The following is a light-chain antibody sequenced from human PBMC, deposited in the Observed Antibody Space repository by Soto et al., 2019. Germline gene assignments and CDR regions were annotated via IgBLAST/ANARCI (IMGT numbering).Light chain of an antibody. J-gene: IGLJ1*01. CDR3: SSYTSSSTHV. Sequence: QSALTQPASVSVSPGQSITISCTGTSGDGGGYNYVSWYQQHPGKDPKLMIYEVSNRPSGVSNRFSGSKSGNTASLTISGLQAEDEADYSCSSYTSSSTHVFGPGTKVTVL. V-gene: IGLV2-14*01. CDR1: SGDGGGYNY. CDR2: EVS.